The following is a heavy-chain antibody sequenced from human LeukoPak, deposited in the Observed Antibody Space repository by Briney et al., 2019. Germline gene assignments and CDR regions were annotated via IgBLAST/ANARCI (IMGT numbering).Heavy chain of an antibody. CDR3: ATVSRDGFNHNWYDL. CDR2: MRGVGSTI. CDR1: GLTMSSLH. D-gene: IGHD5-24*01. Sequence: GGSLRLSCVASGLTMSSLHMAWVRQAPGKGLEWVSYMRGVGSTIHYADSVKGRFTISRDDAKNSLYLQMNRLRDEDTAFYYCATVSRDGFNHNWYDLWGQGTLVTVSS. J-gene: IGHJ5*02. V-gene: IGHV3-48*03.